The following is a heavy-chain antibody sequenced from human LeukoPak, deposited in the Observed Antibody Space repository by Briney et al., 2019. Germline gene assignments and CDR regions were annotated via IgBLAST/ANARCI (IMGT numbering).Heavy chain of an antibody. V-gene: IGHV3-48*03. CDR3: ARGGHDPGIPFDI. CDR1: GFTFSSYE. J-gene: IGHJ3*02. CDR2: ISSRGSAI. D-gene: IGHD1-1*01. Sequence: GGSLRLSCAASGFTFSSYEMNWVRQAPGKGIEWVSYISSRGSAIYYADSVKGRFTISRDNAKNSLYLQMNSLRADDTAVYYCARGGHDPGIPFDIWGQGTMVTVSS.